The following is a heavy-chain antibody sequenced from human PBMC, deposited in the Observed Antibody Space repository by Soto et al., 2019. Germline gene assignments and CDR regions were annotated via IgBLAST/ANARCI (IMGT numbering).Heavy chain of an antibody. CDR2: ISSSGSNT. Sequence: QVQLVDSGAGLVKTGGSLRLSCAASGFKFSDCYMSWLRQAPGKGLAWVSDISSSGSNTFYADSGKGRFTTSRDNAKNSLYLQMNRLRGEDTAVYYCGRDGWERSSPFDYWGQGTVVTVSS. CDR1: GFKFSDCY. CDR3: GRDGWERSSPFDY. J-gene: IGHJ4*02. V-gene: IGHV3-11*01. D-gene: IGHD1-26*01.